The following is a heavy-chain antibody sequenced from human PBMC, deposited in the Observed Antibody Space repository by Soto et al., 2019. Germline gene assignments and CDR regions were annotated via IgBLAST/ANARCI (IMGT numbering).Heavy chain of an antibody. J-gene: IGHJ5*02. Sequence: GGSLRLSCAASGFTFSSYWMSWVRQAPGKGLEWVANIKQDGSEKYYVDSVKGGFTISRENAKNSLYLQMNSLRAEDTAVYYCARDSGITYMGRIAAAGTWWFDPWGQGTLVTVSS. CDR3: ARDSGITYMGRIAAAGTWWFDP. V-gene: IGHV3-7*01. D-gene: IGHD6-13*01. CDR1: GFTFSSYW. CDR2: IKQDGSEK.